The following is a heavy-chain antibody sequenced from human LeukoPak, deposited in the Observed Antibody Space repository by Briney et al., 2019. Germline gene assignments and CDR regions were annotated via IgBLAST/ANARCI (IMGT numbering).Heavy chain of an antibody. Sequence: GESLKISCKGSGYSFTTYWIGWVRQMPGKGLERMGIIYPGDSDTRYSPSFQGQVTISADKSISTAYLQWSSLKASDTAMYYCARLHSSGYYDLAEYFQHWGQGTLVTVSS. CDR3: ARLHSSGYYDLAEYFQH. CDR2: IYPGDSDT. CDR1: GYSFTTYW. J-gene: IGHJ1*01. V-gene: IGHV5-51*01. D-gene: IGHD3-22*01.